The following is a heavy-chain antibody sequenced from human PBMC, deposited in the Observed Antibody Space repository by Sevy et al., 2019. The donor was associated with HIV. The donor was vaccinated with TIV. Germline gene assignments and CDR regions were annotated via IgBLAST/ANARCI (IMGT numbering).Heavy chain of an antibody. CDR3: AKNTAAAGTGGFDY. D-gene: IGHD6-13*01. J-gene: IGHJ4*02. CDR1: GLIFSHYG. V-gene: IGHV3-30*02. Sequence: GGSLRLSCAASGLIFSHYGMHWVRQAPGKGLEWVAFISYDGSDTYYVDPVKGRFSISRDNSKNTVYLQINSLRTEDTALYYCAKNTAAAGTGGFDYWGQGTLVTVSS. CDR2: ISYDGSDT.